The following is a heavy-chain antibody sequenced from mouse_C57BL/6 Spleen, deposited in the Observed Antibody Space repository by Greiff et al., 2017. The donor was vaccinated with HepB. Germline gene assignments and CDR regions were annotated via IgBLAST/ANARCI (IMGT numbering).Heavy chain of an antibody. Sequence: VQLQQSGAELVRPGTSVKVSCKASGYAFTNYLIEWVKQRPGQGLEWIGVINPGSGGTNYNEKFKGKATLTADKSSSTAYMQLSSLTSEDSAVYFCATWENFDVWGTGTTVTVSS. CDR2: INPGSGGT. D-gene: IGHD4-1*01. J-gene: IGHJ1*03. CDR1: GYAFTNYL. CDR3: ATWENFDV. V-gene: IGHV1-54*01.